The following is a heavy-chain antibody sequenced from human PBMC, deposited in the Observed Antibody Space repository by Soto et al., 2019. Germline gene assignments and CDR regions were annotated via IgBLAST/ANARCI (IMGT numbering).Heavy chain of an antibody. CDR2: IYYSGST. J-gene: IGHJ5*02. Sequence: LSLTCTVSGGSISSYYWSWIRQPPGKGLEWIGYIYYSGSTNYNPSLKSRVTISVDTSKNQFSLKLSSVTAADTAVYYCARGPDYYDSSGYHGWFDPWGQGTLVTVSS. V-gene: IGHV4-59*01. CDR3: ARGPDYYDSSGYHGWFDP. D-gene: IGHD3-22*01. CDR1: GGSISSYY.